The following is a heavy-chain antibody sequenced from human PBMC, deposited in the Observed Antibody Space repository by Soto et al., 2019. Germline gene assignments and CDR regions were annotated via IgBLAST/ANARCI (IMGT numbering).Heavy chain of an antibody. CDR1: GGSFSGYY. CDR2: INPSGGT. CDR3: ARDRQYYHFWGGYENEGPYGMDV. J-gene: IGHJ6*02. D-gene: IGHD3-3*02. Sequence: PSETLSLTCAVYGGSFSGYYWTWIRQAPGKGLEWIGEINPSGGTNYTSSLKSRVTISVDTSKNQFSLTLYSVTAADTAVYYCARDRQYYHFWGGYENEGPYGMDVWGQGTTVTVPS. V-gene: IGHV4-34*01.